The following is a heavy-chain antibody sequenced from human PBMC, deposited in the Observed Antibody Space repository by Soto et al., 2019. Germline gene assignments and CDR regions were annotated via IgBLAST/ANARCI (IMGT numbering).Heavy chain of an antibody. Sequence: HGESLKISCKGSGYSFTSYWIGWVRQMPGEGLKWMGIIYPGDSDTRYSPSFQGQVTISADKSISTAYLQWSSLKASDTAMYYCARRLYYYDSSGPAYYGMDVWGQGTTVTVSS. CDR2: IYPGDSDT. CDR1: GYSFTSYW. CDR3: ARRLYYYDSSGPAYYGMDV. J-gene: IGHJ6*02. D-gene: IGHD3-22*01. V-gene: IGHV5-51*01.